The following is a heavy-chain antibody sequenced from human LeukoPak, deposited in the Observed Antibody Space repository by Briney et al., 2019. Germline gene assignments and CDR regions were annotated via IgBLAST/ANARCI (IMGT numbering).Heavy chain of an antibody. D-gene: IGHD2-21*02. CDR3: ARAGDCGGDCYYYFDY. Sequence: EGSLRLSCAASGFTFSSYAMHWVRQAPGKGLEWVAVISYDGSNKYYADSVKGRFTISRDNSKNTLYLQMNSLRAEDTAVYYCARAGDCGGDCYYYFDYWGQGTLVTVSS. CDR2: ISYDGSNK. CDR1: GFTFSSYA. J-gene: IGHJ4*02. V-gene: IGHV3-30-3*01.